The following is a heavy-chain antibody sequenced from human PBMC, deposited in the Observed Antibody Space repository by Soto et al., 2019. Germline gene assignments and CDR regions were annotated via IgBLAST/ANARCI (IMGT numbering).Heavy chain of an antibody. CDR2: INPSGGST. J-gene: IGHJ6*02. Sequence: ASVKVSCKASGYTFTSYYMHWVRQAPGRGLEWMGIINPSGGSTSYAQKFQGRVTMTRDTSTSTVYMELSSLRSEDTAVYYCARAPGKGYYYYYGMDVWGQGTTVTVSS. CDR3: ARAPGKGYYYYYGMDV. CDR1: GYTFTSYY. V-gene: IGHV1-46*01. D-gene: IGHD1-26*01.